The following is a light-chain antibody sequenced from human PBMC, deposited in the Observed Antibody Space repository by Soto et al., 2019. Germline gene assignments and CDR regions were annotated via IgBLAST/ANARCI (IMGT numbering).Light chain of an antibody. J-gene: IGLJ1*01. CDR2: KVT. Sequence: QSVLTQPASVSGSPGQSITISCTGTSGDIGSYNRVSWYQQYPGKVPKLLINKVTNRPSGVSYRFSGSKSGNTASLTISALLAEDEADYFCASSTSDSLYVFGTGTKVTVL. CDR1: SGDIGSYNR. V-gene: IGLV2-14*01. CDR3: ASSTSDSLYV.